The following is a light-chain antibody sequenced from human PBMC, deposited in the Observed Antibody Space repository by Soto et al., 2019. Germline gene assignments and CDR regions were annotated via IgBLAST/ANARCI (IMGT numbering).Light chain of an antibody. J-gene: IGLJ2*01. Sequence: QSVLTQPPSASGSPGQSVTISCTGTNSDVGGYLYVSWYQQHPGKVPKLLIYEVSKRPSGVPDRFSGSKSGNTASLTISGLQAEDEADYYCSSYTTSSVIIGGGTKVTVL. V-gene: IGLV2-8*01. CDR1: NSDVGGYLY. CDR3: SSYTTSSVI. CDR2: EVS.